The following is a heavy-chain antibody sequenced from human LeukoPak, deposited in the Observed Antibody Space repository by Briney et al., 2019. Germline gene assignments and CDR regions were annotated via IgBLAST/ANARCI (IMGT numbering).Heavy chain of an antibody. CDR2: IYYSGST. CDR3: ARDGPFTPQAYGMDV. D-gene: IGHD3/OR15-3a*01. V-gene: IGHV4-59*01. Sequence: SETLSLTCTVSAGSISTYYWSWIRQPPGKGLEWIGYIYYSGSTSYNPSLKSRVTILVDTSKNQFSLKLSSVTAADTAVYYCARDGPFTPQAYGMDVWGQGTTVTVSS. CDR1: AGSISTYY. J-gene: IGHJ6*02.